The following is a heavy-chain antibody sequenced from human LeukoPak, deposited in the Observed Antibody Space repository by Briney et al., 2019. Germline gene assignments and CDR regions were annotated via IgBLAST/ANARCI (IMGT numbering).Heavy chain of an antibody. CDR1: GYTFSSYA. J-gene: IGHJ4*02. D-gene: IGHD2-15*01. V-gene: IGHV3-23*01. CDR3: AKDRVCSGGSCYFDY. Sequence: GASVKVSCKASGYTFSSYAMTWVRQAPGKGLEWVSGISGSGSSTNYADSVKGRFTISRDNSKNTLYLQMNSLRAEDTAVYYCAKDRVCSGGSCYFDYWGQGTLVTVSS. CDR2: ISGSGSST.